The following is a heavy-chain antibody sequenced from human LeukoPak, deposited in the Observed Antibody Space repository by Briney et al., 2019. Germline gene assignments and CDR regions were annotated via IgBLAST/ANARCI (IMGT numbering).Heavy chain of an antibody. J-gene: IGHJ4*02. V-gene: IGHV3-23*01. CDR2: ISGSGGST. CDR1: GFTFSSYS. Sequence: GGSLRLSCAASGFTFSSYSMNWVRQAPGKGLEWVSAISGSGGSTYYADSVKGRFTISRDNSKNTLYLQMNSLRAEDTAVYYCAKAVGNPPYYFDYWGQGTLVTVSS. CDR3: AKAVGNPPYYFDY.